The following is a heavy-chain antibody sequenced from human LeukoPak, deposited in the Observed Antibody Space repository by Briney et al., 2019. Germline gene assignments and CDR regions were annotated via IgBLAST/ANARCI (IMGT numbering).Heavy chain of an antibody. J-gene: IGHJ4*02. CDR3: ARDGPRGGFDY. D-gene: IGHD3-10*01. V-gene: IGHV3-7*01. Sequence: GGSLRLSCGVAGFNLSSYWMSWVRQAPGKGLEWVANTKQDGSEKNYVDSVKGRFTISRHNAKNSLYLQMNSLGAEDTAVYYCARDGPRGGFDYWGQGTLVTVA. CDR1: GFNLSSYW. CDR2: TKQDGSEK.